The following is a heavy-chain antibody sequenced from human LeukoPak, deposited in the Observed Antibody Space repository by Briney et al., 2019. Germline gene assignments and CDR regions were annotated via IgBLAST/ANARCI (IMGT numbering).Heavy chain of an antibody. V-gene: IGHV4-30-2*01. CDR2: IYHSGST. J-gene: IGHJ4*02. CDR1: GGSISSGGYY. Sequence: SETLSLTCTVSGGSISSGGYYWSWIRQPPGKGLEWIGYIYHSGSTYYNPSLKSRVTISVDTSKNQFSLKLSSVTAADTAVYYCARGQWFGDFTEWGQGTLVTVSS. D-gene: IGHD3-10*01. CDR3: ARGQWFGDFTE.